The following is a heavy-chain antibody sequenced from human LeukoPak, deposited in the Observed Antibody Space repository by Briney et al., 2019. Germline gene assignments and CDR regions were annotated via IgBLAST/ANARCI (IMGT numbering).Heavy chain of an antibody. Sequence: ASVKVSCKASGYTFTSYGISWVRQAPGQGLEWMGWISAYNGNTNYAQKLQGRVTMTTDTSTSTAYMELRSLRSDDTAVYYCANEGIGYCSGGSCYNYYYMDVWGKGTTVTVSS. V-gene: IGHV1-18*01. CDR1: GYTFTSYG. J-gene: IGHJ6*03. D-gene: IGHD2-15*01. CDR3: ANEGIGYCSGGSCYNYYYMDV. CDR2: ISAYNGNT.